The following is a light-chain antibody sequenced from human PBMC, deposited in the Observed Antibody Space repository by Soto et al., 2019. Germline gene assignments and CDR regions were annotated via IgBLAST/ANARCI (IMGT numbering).Light chain of an antibody. CDR3: QQYPSNNTPWT. CDR1: QTISTW. Sequence: DIQMTQSPSTLSASVGDRVTIACRSSQTISTWMDWYQQKPGQAPTLLVYDASTLKSGVASRFSGSGSGTEFTLIISGLQPHDYATDYCQQYPSNNTPWTFGQGTKVDIK. CDR2: DAS. J-gene: IGKJ1*01. V-gene: IGKV1-5*01.